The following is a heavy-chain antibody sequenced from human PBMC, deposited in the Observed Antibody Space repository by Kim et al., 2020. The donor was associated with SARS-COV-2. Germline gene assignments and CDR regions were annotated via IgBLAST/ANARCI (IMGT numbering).Heavy chain of an antibody. CDR2: VDQNGRS. J-gene: IGHJ3*01. D-gene: IGHD3-10*01. V-gene: IGHV4-34*01. Sequence: SETLSLSCTISGGSFSGHYWSWIRQSPGKGLEWIGEVDQNGRSNYNIPSLWGRVSMSLGSSRNELSLTLTSMTAADTAVYYCVRGGTLYYYSNPGPQAIDLWGPGTLSPSLQ. CDR1: GGSFSGHY. CDR3: VRGGTLYYYSNPGPQAIDL.